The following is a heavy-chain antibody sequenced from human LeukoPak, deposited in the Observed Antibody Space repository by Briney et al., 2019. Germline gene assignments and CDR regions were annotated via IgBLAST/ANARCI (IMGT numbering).Heavy chain of an antibody. Sequence: SETLSLTCTVSGGSISSSSYYWGWIRQPPGKGLEWIGSIYYSGSTYYNPSLKSRVTISVDTSKNQFSLKLSSVTAADTAVYYCARDIPSAMAYYYYGMDVWGQGTTVTVSS. D-gene: IGHD2-2*01. J-gene: IGHJ6*02. CDR3: ARDIPSAMAYYYYGMDV. CDR2: IYYSGST. CDR1: GGSISSSSYY. V-gene: IGHV4-39*01.